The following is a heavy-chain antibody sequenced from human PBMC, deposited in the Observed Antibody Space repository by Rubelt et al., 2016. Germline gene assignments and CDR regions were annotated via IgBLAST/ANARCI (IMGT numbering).Heavy chain of an antibody. V-gene: IGHV3-11*01. D-gene: IGHD4-17*01. CDR3: AGEALTTGY. CDR1: GGSFSAYY. Sequence: QVQLQQWGAGLLKPSETLSLTCAVYGGSFSAYYWSWIRQPPGKGLEWVSYISGSGDTIYYADSVKGRFTVSRDNAKNSLYLQMNGLRAEDTAVYYCAGEALTTGYGGQGTLVTVSS. J-gene: IGHJ4*02. CDR2: ISGSGDTI.